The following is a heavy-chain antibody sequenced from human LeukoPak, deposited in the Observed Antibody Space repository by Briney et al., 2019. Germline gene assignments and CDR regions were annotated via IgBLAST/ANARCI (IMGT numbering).Heavy chain of an antibody. CDR3: ARVGTTVVDY. CDR1: GGSISSYY. CDR2: IYYSGST. Sequence: ASETLSLTCTISGGSISSYYWSWIRQPPGKGLEWIGYIYYSGSTNYNPSLKSRVTISVDTSKNQFSLKLSSVTAADTAVYYCARVGTTVVDYWGQGTLVTVSS. V-gene: IGHV4-59*01. J-gene: IGHJ4*02. D-gene: IGHD4-23*01.